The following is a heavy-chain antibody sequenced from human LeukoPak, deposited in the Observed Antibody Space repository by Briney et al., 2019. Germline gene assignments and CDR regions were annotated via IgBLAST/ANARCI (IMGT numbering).Heavy chain of an antibody. Sequence: SGPTLVNPTQTLTLACTFSGFSLSTSGVGVGWIRQPPGKALEWLALIYWDDDKRYSPSLKSRLTITKDTSKNQVVLTMTNMDPVDTATYYCAHRSQPGYSSSFDYWGQGTLVTVSS. J-gene: IGHJ4*02. CDR1: GFSLSTSGVG. CDR3: AHRSQPGYSSSFDY. D-gene: IGHD6-13*01. V-gene: IGHV2-5*02. CDR2: IYWDDDK.